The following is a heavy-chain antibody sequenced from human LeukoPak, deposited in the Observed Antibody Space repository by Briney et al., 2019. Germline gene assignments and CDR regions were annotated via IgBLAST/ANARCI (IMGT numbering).Heavy chain of an antibody. CDR1: GFTFSDYH. V-gene: IGHV3-11*01. CDR3: ASGRGIAVAVPGGYFDY. J-gene: IGHJ4*02. D-gene: IGHD6-19*01. CDR2: ISPGGDTI. Sequence: GGSLRLSCAPSGFTFSDYHMNWIRQAPGKGLERVSYISPGGDTIYFADSVKGRFTISRDNAKNSLYLQMNSLTAEDTAVYYCASGRGIAVAVPGGYFDYWGQGTLVTVSS.